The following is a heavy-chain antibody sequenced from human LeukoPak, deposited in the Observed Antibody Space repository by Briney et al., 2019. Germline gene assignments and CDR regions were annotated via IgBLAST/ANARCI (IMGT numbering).Heavy chain of an antibody. V-gene: IGHV4-34*01. D-gene: IGHD3-22*01. CDR3: ARLLDNDISGDPDTFDV. J-gene: IGHJ3*01. CDR2: INHSGRT. CDR1: GGSFSSYY. Sequence: PSETLSLTCGVYGGSFSSYYWTWIRQPPGKGLEWIGEINHSGRTNHNPSLKSRVTITVDTSKSQFSLKLTSVTSADTAVYSCARLLDNDISGDPDTFDVWGQGTTVIVSS.